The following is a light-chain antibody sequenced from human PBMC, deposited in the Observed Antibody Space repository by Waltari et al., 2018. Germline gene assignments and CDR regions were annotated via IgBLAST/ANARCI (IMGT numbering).Light chain of an antibody. CDR2: GAS. Sequence: DIQMTQSPSSVSASVGDRVIITCRASQVINNWLAWYQQKPGKAPKLLIYGASVLQSGVPSRFSGSGSGTDFTLTISNLQPVDFATYFCQQCDSFPPTFGQGTKVEV. J-gene: IGKJ1*01. CDR3: QQCDSFPPT. V-gene: IGKV1-12*01. CDR1: QVINNW.